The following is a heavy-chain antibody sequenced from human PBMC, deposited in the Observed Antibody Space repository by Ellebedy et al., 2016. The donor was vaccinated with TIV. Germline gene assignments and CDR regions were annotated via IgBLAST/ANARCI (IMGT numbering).Heavy chain of an antibody. J-gene: IGHJ6*02. Sequence: GGSLRLXXAASEFTFSSYAMNWVRQAPGKGLEWVSGTSGSGGTTYYAESVKGRFTVSRDNSKNTLYLRMNSLRAEDTAVYYRAKGDEFWSGYSPTYDYAMDVWGQGTTVTVSS. V-gene: IGHV3-23*01. CDR1: EFTFSSYA. CDR3: AKGDEFWSGYSPTYDYAMDV. D-gene: IGHD3-3*01. CDR2: TSGSGGTT.